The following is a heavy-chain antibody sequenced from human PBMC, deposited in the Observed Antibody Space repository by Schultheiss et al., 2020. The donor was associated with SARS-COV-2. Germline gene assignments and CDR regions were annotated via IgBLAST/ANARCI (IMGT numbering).Heavy chain of an antibody. J-gene: IGHJ5*02. CDR1: GGSISSYY. V-gene: IGHV4-59*08. D-gene: IGHD2-2*02. CDR3: ARRGRGSSTSCYTCWFDP. CDR2: IYYSGST. Sequence: SETLSLTCTVSGGSISSYYWSWIRQPPGKGLEWIGYIYYSGSTNYNPSLKSRVTISVDTSKNQFSLKLSSVTAADTAVYYCARRGRGSSTSCYTCWFDPWGQGTLVTVSS.